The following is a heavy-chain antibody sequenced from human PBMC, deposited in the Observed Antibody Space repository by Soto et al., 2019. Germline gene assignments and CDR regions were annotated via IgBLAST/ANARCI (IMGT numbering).Heavy chain of an antibody. CDR3: ARESSGYSSYFDF. V-gene: IGHV3-74*01. CDR2: ISRDASST. Sequence: PGGSLRLSCAGXGLSXRNYWXHWVXXXPGQGLAWVSRISRDASSTTYADSVKGRFTISRDFAKNTVSLQMNSLRAEDTAVYYCARESSGYSSYFDFWGQGAQVTVX. D-gene: IGHD5-12*01. CDR1: GLSXRNYW. J-gene: IGHJ4*02.